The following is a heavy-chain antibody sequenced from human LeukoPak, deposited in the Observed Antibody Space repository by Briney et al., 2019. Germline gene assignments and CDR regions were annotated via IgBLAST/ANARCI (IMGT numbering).Heavy chain of an antibody. V-gene: IGHV3-7*01. D-gene: IGHD1-26*01. CDR2: IEQDGRQK. Sequence: PGGSLRLSCAASGFTFSSYWLSWVRQAPGKGLEWVASIEQDGRQKYYVDSVRGRFTSSRDNAKNSVYLQMNSLRVEDTAVYYCARNSGGYPFDYWGQGTLVTVSS. CDR3: ARNSGGYPFDY. J-gene: IGHJ4*02. CDR1: GFTFSSYW.